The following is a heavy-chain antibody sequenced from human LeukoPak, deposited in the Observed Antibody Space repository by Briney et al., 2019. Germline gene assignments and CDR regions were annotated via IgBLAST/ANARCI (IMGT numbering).Heavy chain of an antibody. J-gene: IGHJ4*02. CDR3: ARDPDIVVVPAAG. CDR1: GYSISSGYY. CDR2: IYHSGST. Sequence: SETLSLTCTVSGYSISSGYYWGWIRQPPGKGLEWIGRIYHSGSTYYNPSLKSRVTISVDTSKNQFSLKLSSVTAADTAVYYCARDPDIVVVPAAGWGQGTLVTVSS. D-gene: IGHD2-2*01. V-gene: IGHV4-38-2*02.